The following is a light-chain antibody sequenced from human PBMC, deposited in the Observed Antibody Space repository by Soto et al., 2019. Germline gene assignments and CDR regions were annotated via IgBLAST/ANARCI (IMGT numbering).Light chain of an antibody. CDR3: QQCYNTPYT. CDR1: QSVLYSSNNKNY. Sequence: DIVMTQFPDSLAASLGERAKINCKSSQSVLYSSNNKNYLAWYQQKPGQPPKLLIYWASTRESGVPDRCSGSGSGTDFTLTISSLQAEDVAVYYCQQCYNTPYTFGQGNKV. V-gene: IGKV4-1*01. J-gene: IGKJ2*01. CDR2: WAS.